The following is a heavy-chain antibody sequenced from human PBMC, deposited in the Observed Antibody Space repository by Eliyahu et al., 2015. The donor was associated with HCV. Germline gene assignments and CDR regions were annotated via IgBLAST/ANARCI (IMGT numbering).Heavy chain of an antibody. CDR3: ARVGLLWFGELNDNWFDP. V-gene: IGHV1-69*01. J-gene: IGHJ5*02. CDR2: VLPLFGTA. CDR1: GGTFSSYA. Sequence: QVQLVQSGAEVKKPGSSVKVSCKASGGTFSSYAISWVRQAPGQGAWVDGGVLPLFGTANYAQKFQGRVTITADESTSTAYMELSSLRSEDTAVYYCARVGLLWFGELNDNWFDPWGQGTLVTVSS. D-gene: IGHD3-10*01.